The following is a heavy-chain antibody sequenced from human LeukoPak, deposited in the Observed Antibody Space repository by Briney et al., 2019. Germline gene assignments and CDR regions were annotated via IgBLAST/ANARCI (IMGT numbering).Heavy chain of an antibody. D-gene: IGHD2-15*01. V-gene: IGHV4-61*02. CDR1: GGSISSGSYY. J-gene: IGHJ2*01. Sequence: PSETLSLTCTVSGGSISSGSYYWSWIRQPAGKGLEWIGRIYTSGSTNYDPSIKSRVTISVDTSKNQFSLKLSSVTAADTAVYYCARARTFTRYCSGGSCYSNGWYFDLWGRGTLVTVSS. CDR3: ARARTFTRYCSGGSCYSNGWYFDL. CDR2: IYTSGST.